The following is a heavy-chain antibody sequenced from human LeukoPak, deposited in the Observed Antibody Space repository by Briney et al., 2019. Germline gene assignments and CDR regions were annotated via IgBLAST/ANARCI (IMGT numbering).Heavy chain of an antibody. V-gene: IGHV3-7*04. CDR2: INQDGSQE. CDR1: GFTFSSSW. CDR3: ARDNSRNDLEY. D-gene: IGHD1-1*01. Sequence: GGSLRLSCAASGFTFSSSWMTWVRQAPGKGLQWVANINQDGSQEYYVDSVKGRSTISRDNAKNSLYLQINSLRAEDTAVYYCARDNSRNDLEYWGPGTLVTVSS. J-gene: IGHJ4*02.